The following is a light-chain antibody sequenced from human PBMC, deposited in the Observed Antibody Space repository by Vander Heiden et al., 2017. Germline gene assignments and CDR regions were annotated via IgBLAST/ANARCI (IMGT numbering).Light chain of an antibody. J-gene: IGKJ4*01. CDR1: QSISTN. CDR2: DAS. Sequence: VMTQSPATLSVSPGERATLSCRASQSISTNLAWYQQKPGQAPRLLIYDASARATGIPASFSGSGSGTQFTLIISSLQSEDFAVYYCQHYNNWPLTFGGGTKVEIK. CDR3: QHYNNWPLT. V-gene: IGKV3-15*01.